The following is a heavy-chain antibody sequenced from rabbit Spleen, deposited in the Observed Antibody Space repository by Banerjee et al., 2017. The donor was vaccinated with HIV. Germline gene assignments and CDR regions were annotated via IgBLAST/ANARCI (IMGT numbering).Heavy chain of an antibody. D-gene: IGHD8-1*01. CDR1: GFSFSSSYD. CDR2: IYTGSTGTT. J-gene: IGHJ4*01. Sequence: QSLEESGGDLVKPGASLTLTCTASGFSFSSSYDMCWVRQAPGKGLEWIACIYTGSTGTTAYASWAKGRFTISKTSSTTVTLQMTSLTAADTATYFCARGDLYGGSSYSYYFGLWGPGTLVTVS. V-gene: IGHV1S40*01. CDR3: ARGDLYGGSSYSYYFGL.